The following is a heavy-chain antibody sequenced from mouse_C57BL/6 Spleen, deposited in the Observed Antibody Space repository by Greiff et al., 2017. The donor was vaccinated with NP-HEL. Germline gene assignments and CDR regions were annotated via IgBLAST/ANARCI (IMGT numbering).Heavy chain of an antibody. CDR1: GFTFSDYG. J-gene: IGHJ4*01. CDR3: ARAVYYAVDY. Sequence: EVHLVESGGGLVKPGGSLKLSCAASGFTFSDYGMHWVRQAPEKGLEWVAYISSGSSTIYYADTVKGRFTISRDNAKNTLFLQMTSLRSEDTAMYYCARAVYYAVDYWGQGTSVTVSS. V-gene: IGHV5-17*01. CDR2: ISSGSSTI.